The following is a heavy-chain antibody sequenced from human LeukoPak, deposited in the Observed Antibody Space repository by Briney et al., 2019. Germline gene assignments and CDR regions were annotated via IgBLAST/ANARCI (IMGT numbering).Heavy chain of an antibody. Sequence: PSETLSLTCAVSGGSISSYYWNWIRQPPGKGLEWIGYIYYSGKSSYNPSLKSRVTISVDTSKNQFSLKLSSVTAADTAVYYCARGTNWLDPWGQGTLVTVS. J-gene: IGHJ5*02. D-gene: IGHD1-7*01. CDR2: IYYSGKS. V-gene: IGHV4-59*08. CDR1: GGSISSYY. CDR3: ARGTNWLDP.